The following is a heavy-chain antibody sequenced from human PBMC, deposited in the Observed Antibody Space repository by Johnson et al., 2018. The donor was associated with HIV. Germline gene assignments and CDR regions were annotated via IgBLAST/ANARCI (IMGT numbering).Heavy chain of an antibody. Sequence: QVQLMESGGGVVQPGRSLRLSCAASGFTLSSYAMYWVRQAPGKGLEWVAVISYDGSNKYYADSVKGRFTISRDNSKNTLYLQMNSLRAEDTAVYYCAKTYSSSWYAFDIWGQGTMVTVSS. D-gene: IGHD6-13*01. J-gene: IGHJ3*02. CDR2: ISYDGSNK. V-gene: IGHV3-30-3*02. CDR1: GFTLSSYA. CDR3: AKTYSSSWYAFDI.